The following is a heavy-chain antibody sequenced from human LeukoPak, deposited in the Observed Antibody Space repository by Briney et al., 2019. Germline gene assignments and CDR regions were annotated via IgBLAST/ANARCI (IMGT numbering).Heavy chain of an antibody. Sequence: KPGGSLRLSCAASGFTFNSFGIHWVRQAPGKGLEWVGCINPNSGGTNYAQKFQGRVTMTRDTSISTAYMELSRLRSDDTAVYYCARVEACTTTSCPGQFDYWGQGTLVTVSS. D-gene: IGHD2-2*01. CDR2: INPNSGGT. CDR1: GFTFNSFG. CDR3: ARVEACTTTSCPGQFDY. V-gene: IGHV1-2*02. J-gene: IGHJ4*02.